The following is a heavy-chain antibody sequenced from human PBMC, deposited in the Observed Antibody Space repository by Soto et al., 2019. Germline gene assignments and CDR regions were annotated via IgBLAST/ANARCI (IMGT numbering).Heavy chain of an antibody. CDR1: GCSFSSYG. CDR2: ISYDGSTK. V-gene: IGHV3-30*18. Sequence: GGWRRRSWAAGGCSFSSYGRQWVRHPPGKALAWVAVISYDGSTKYYAYSVKVLFTISRDNSKNTLYLQMNSLRAQATPVYYCAHDRRSRYYPDYWRQATLVTVSS. CDR3: AHDRRSRYYPDY. J-gene: IGHJ4*02. D-gene: IGHD3-22*01.